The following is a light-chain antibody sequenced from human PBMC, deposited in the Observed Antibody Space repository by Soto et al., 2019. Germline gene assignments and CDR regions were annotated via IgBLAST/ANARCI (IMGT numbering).Light chain of an antibody. CDR3: QQRSNWPIT. V-gene: IGKV3-11*01. J-gene: IGKJ5*01. CDR1: QSVSSY. CDR2: DAS. Sequence: IVLTQSPATLSVSPGERATLSCRASQSVSSYLAWYQQKPGQAPRLLIYDASNRATGIPARFSGSGSGTDFTLTISSLEPEDFAVYYCQQRSNWPITFGQGTRLENK.